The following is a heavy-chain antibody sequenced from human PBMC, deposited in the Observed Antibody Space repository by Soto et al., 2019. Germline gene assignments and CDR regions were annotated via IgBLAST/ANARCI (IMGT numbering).Heavy chain of an antibody. CDR2: INAGNGNT. CDR3: ARGPGGPDGPGDY. Sequence: QVQLVQSGAEVKKPGASVKVSCKASGYTFTSYAMHWVRQAPGQRLEWMGWINAGNGNTKYSQKFPGRVTITSDTSASTAYMELSSLRSEDTAVYYCARGPGGPDGPGDYWGQGTLVTVSS. CDR1: GYTFTSYA. D-gene: IGHD2-15*01. J-gene: IGHJ4*02. V-gene: IGHV1-3*01.